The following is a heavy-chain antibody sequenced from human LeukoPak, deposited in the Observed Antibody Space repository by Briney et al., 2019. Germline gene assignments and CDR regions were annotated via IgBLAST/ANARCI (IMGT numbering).Heavy chain of an antibody. D-gene: IGHD3-22*01. Sequence: VGSLRLSCAASGFTFSSYGLHWVRQAPGKGLEWVAFIRYDGSNKYYADSVKGRFTISRDNSKNTLYLQMNSLRAEDTAVYYCAKDYYYDSSGYLDYWGQGTLVTVSS. CDR1: GFTFSSYG. J-gene: IGHJ4*02. CDR3: AKDYYYDSSGYLDY. V-gene: IGHV3-30*02. CDR2: IRYDGSNK.